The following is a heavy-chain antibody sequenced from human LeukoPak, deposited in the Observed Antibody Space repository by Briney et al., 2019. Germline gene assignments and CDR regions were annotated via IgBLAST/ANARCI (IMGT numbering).Heavy chain of an antibody. Sequence: GGSLRLSCAASGFTFSSYEMNWVRQAPGKGLEWVSYISRSGSTIYYSDSVKGRFTISRDNAKNSLYLQMNSLRAEDTAVYYCANDGAYYDSSTDAFDIWGQGTMVTVSS. J-gene: IGHJ3*02. V-gene: IGHV3-48*03. CDR1: GFTFSSYE. CDR3: ANDGAYYDSSTDAFDI. CDR2: ISRSGSTI. D-gene: IGHD3-22*01.